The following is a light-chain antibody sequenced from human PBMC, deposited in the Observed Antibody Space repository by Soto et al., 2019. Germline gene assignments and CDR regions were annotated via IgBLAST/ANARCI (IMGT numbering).Light chain of an antibody. CDR2: DVT. CDR3: CSYAGSYTLI. J-gene: IGLJ2*01. CDR1: SGDVGGYNY. V-gene: IGLV2-11*01. Sequence: QSALTQTRSVSGSPGQSVTISCTGTSGDVGGYNYVSWYQQDPGKAPKLMIYDVTKRPSGVPDRFSGSKSGNTASLTISGLQAEYEADYFCCSYAGSYTLIFGGGTKVTVL.